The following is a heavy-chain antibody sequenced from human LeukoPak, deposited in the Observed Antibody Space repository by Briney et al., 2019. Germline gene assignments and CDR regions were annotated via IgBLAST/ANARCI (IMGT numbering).Heavy chain of an antibody. CDR2: ISGSGGSS. CDR3: RNMEEFAVACSWYNPFDS. J-gene: IGHJ5*01. V-gene: IGHV3-23*01. D-gene: IGHD6-13*01. CDR1: GFTFSGYS. Sequence: PGGSLRLTCAGSGFTFSGYSMNWVRQAPGKGLEWVSSISGSGGSSYYADSVRGRFTISRDNSKNTLYLQMNSLRADDTAVYYCRNMEEFAVACSWYNPFDSWGQGTLVTVSS.